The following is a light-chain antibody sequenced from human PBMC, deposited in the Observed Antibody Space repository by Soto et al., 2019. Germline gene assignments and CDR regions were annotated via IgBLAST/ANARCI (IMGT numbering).Light chain of an antibody. CDR1: QVISND. Sequence: DIQMTQSPSSLSASVGDRVTITCRASQVISNDLAWYQQKPGKVPKLLIYAASTLQSGVPSRFSGSGSGTDFNLTISSLQPEDVATYYCQKYNSAPRTFGQGTKVEIK. J-gene: IGKJ1*01. V-gene: IGKV1-27*01. CDR3: QKYNSAPRT. CDR2: AAS.